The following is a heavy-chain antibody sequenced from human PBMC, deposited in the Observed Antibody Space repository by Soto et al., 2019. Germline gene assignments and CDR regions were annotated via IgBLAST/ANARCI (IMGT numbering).Heavy chain of an antibody. J-gene: IGHJ6*03. CDR3: AGESGGATATLDDYYFYMDV. D-gene: IGHD5-12*01. CDR2: LNPNSGVT. Sequence: QVQLVQSGAEVRKPGASVTVSCRSSGDSFNDYYIHWVRQAPGQGLEWMGWLNPNSGVTKYAQKFQGWVSMTRATSIRTVYSQLTRLRSDDTAVYYCAGESGGATATLDDYYFYMDVWGTGTTVTVSS. CDR1: GDSFNDYY. V-gene: IGHV1-2*04.